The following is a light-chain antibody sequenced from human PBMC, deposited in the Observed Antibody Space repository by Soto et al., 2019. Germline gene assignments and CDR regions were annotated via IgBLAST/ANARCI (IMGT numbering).Light chain of an antibody. V-gene: IGKV3-20*01. J-gene: IGKJ1*01. CDR3: QQYGSLSWT. Sequence: EVVMTQSPATLSVSPGERAPLSCRASQNVDSNYLAWYQQKPGQAPRITIFGASGRATGIPDRFSGSGSGTDFTLTISRLEPEDFAVYYCQQYGSLSWTFGQGTKVDI. CDR2: GAS. CDR1: QNVDSNY.